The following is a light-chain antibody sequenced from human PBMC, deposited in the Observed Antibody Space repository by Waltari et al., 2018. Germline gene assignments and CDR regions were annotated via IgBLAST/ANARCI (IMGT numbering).Light chain of an antibody. Sequence: QSVLIQPPSVSGTPGQRVTISCSGANSNIGSNYVYWFAHLPGEAPKLLVFRNDPRPPGGPGRFSGAESGTAASLAISGLQSEEEADFYCATWDDSLGGAIFGPGTKVTVL. V-gene: IGLV1-47*01. CDR1: NSNIGSNY. CDR2: RND. CDR3: ATWDDSLGGAI. J-gene: IGLJ1*01.